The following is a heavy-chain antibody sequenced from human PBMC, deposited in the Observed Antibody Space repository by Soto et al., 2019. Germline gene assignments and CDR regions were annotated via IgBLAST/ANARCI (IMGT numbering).Heavy chain of an antibody. CDR1: GFTFGDYA. V-gene: IGHV3-49*03. D-gene: IGHD3-10*01. J-gene: IGHJ4*02. Sequence: PGGSLRLSCTASGFTFGDYAMSWFRQAPGKGLEWVGFIRSKAYGGTTEYAASVKGRFTISRGDSKSIAYLQMNSLKTEDTAVYYCTRDPYGSGRPFDYWGQGTLVTVSS. CDR2: IRSKAYGGTT. CDR3: TRDPYGSGRPFDY.